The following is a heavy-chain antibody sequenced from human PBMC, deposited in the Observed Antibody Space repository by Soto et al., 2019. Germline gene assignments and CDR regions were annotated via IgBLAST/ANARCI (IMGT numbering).Heavy chain of an antibody. CDR1: GGSVSSGSYY. J-gene: IGHJ4*02. CDR2: IYYSGST. CDR3: ARAGLGDGSDY. V-gene: IGHV4-61*01. D-gene: IGHD1-26*01. Sequence: QVQLQESGPGLVKPSETLSLTCTVSGGSVSSGSYYWSWIRQPPGKGLEWIGYIYYSGSTKYNLSLKSRVTISVDTSKNQFSLKLSSVTAADTAVYYCARAGLGDGSDYWGQGTLVTVSS.